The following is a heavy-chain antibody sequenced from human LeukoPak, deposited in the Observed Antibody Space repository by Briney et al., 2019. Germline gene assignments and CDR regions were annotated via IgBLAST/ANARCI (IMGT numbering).Heavy chain of an antibody. J-gene: IGHJ5*02. CDR1: GYTFTGYY. V-gene: IGHV1-2*06. CDR3: AIGLCSGGSCYSVENWFDP. CDR2: INPNSGGT. Sequence: GASVKVSCKAAGYTFTGYYMFWVRQAPGHGLEWMGRINPNSGGTNYAQKFQGRVTMTRDTSISTAYMELSRLRSDATAVYYCAIGLCSGGSCYSVENWFDPWGQGTLVTVSS. D-gene: IGHD2-15*01.